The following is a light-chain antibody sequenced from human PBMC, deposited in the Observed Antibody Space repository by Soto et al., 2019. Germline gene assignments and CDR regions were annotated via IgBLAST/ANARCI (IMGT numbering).Light chain of an antibody. Sequence: QSVLTQPPSVSGSPGQRVTISCTGGSSNIGAPYDVHWYQQLPGTAPKLLIYDDRHRPSGVPDRFSGFKSGTSASLAITGLQAVDEADYYCQSYDSSLSGVIFGGGTKLTVL. V-gene: IGLV1-40*01. CDR3: QSYDSSLSGVI. CDR1: SSNIGAPYD. J-gene: IGLJ2*01. CDR2: DDR.